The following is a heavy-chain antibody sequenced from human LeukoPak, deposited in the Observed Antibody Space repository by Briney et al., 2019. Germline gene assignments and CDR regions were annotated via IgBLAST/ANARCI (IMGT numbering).Heavy chain of an antibody. Sequence: PSETLSLTCTVSGGSISSSSYYWGWIRQPPGKGLEWIGSIYYSGSTYYNPSLKSRVTISVDTSKNQFSLKLSSVTAADTAVYYCARTMDPPVPTYYDILTGYRHFNYYYYGMDVWGQGTTVTVSS. CDR1: GGSISSSSYY. V-gene: IGHV4-39*01. D-gene: IGHD3-9*01. CDR3: ARTMDPPVPTYYDILTGYRHFNYYYYGMDV. CDR2: IYYSGST. J-gene: IGHJ6*02.